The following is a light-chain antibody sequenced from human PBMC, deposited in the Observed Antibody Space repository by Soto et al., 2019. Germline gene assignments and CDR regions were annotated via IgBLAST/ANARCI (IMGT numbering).Light chain of an antibody. V-gene: IGKV1D-16*01. CDR1: QGINSW. J-gene: IGKJ4*01. CDR3: QQYNIYPLT. CDR2: DAS. Sequence: DVQMTQSPSSLSASVGDRVTITCRASQGINSWLAWYQQKPGNATKSLIYDASSLQTGVPSRFSGSASGTEFTLTISNLQTEDSATYYCQQYNIYPLTFGGGTKVEIK.